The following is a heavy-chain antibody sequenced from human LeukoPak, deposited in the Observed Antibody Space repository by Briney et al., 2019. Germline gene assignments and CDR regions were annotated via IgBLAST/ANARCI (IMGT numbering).Heavy chain of an antibody. CDR3: ARVKDHYFDY. Sequence: SEILSLTCAVYGGSSSGYYWSWIRQPPGKGLEWIGEINHSGSTNYNPSLKSRVTISVDTSKNQFSLKLSSVTAADTAVYYCARVKDHYFDYWGQGTLVTVSS. J-gene: IGHJ4*02. CDR2: INHSGST. CDR1: GGSSSGYY. V-gene: IGHV4-34*01.